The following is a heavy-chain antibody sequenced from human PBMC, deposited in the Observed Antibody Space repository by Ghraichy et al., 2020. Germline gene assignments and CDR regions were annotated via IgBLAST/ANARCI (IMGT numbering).Heavy chain of an antibody. CDR3: ARDQYGSGSYGKYYYYGMDV. J-gene: IGHJ6*02. D-gene: IGHD3-10*01. CDR2: IIPILGIA. Sequence: SVKVPCKASGGTFSSYAISWVRQAPGQGLEWMGGIIPILGIANYAQKFQGRVTITADKSTSTAYMELSSLRSEDTAVYYCARDQYGSGSYGKYYYYGMDVWGQGTTVTVSS. CDR1: GGTFSSYA. V-gene: IGHV1-69*10.